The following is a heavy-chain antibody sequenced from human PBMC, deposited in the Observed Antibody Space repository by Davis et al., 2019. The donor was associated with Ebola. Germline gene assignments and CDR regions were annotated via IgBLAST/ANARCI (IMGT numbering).Heavy chain of an antibody. D-gene: IGHD4-17*01. V-gene: IGHV4-59*01. CDR2: IYYSGST. J-gene: IGHJ3*02. CDR1: GGSISSYY. Sequence: PGGSLRLSCTVSGGSISSYYWSWIRQPPGKGLEWIGYIYYSGSTNYNPSLKSRVTISVDTSKNQFSLKLSSVTAADTAVYYCARSRPPGTTLLIWGQGTMVTVSS. CDR3: ARSRPPGTTLLI.